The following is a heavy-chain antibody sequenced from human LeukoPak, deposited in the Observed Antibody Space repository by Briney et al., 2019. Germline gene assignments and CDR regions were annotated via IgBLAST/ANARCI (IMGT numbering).Heavy chain of an antibody. Sequence: SETLSLTRTVSGGSNSTSSYWAWIRQPPGKGLEWIGNIYYSGSTYYNPSLKSRLTISVDTSKNHFSLKLSSVTAADTAVYYCASTTYYYGSGMRYWFDPWGQGTLVTVSS. V-gene: IGHV4-39*07. J-gene: IGHJ5*02. CDR3: ASTTYYYGSGMRYWFDP. CDR1: GGSNSTSSY. CDR2: IYYSGST. D-gene: IGHD3-10*01.